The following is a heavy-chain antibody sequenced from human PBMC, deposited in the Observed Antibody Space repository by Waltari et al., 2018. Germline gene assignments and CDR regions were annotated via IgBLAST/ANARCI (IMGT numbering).Heavy chain of an antibody. CDR1: GGSISSSSYY. Sequence: QLQLQESGPGLVKPSETLSLTCTVSGGSISSSSYYWGWIRQPPGKGLDGIGSSYYSGSTYYNPSLKSRVTISVDTSKTQFSLKLSSVTAADTAVYYCARDRRSRFDYWGQGTLVTVSS. CDR2: SYYSGST. CDR3: ARDRRSRFDY. V-gene: IGHV4-39*07. D-gene: IGHD6-13*01. J-gene: IGHJ4*02.